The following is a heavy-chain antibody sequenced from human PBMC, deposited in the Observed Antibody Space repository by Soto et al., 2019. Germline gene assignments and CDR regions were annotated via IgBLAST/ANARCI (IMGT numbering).Heavy chain of an antibody. J-gene: IGHJ5*02. V-gene: IGHV4-61*08. CDR1: GDSISSGGFY. Sequence: PSETLSLTCTVSGDSISSGGFYWGWIRQHPGKGLEWIGYIYYSGSTNYNPSLKSRVTISVDTSKNQFSLKLSSVTAADTAVYYCAREVAVAASNWFDPWGQGTLVTVSS. CDR2: IYYSGST. CDR3: AREVAVAASNWFDP. D-gene: IGHD2-15*01.